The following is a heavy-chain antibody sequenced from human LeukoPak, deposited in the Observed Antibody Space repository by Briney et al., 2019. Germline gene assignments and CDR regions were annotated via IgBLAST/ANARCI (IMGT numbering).Heavy chain of an antibody. D-gene: IGHD3-9*01. CDR1: GGSVSSASYY. CDR2: IYASGNT. CDR3: ARGSAVLRYFDWLFHHNWFDP. Sequence: SETLSLTCTVSGGSVSSASYYWTWIRQPPGKGLEWIGYIYASGNTNYNPSLKSRVTISVDTSKNQFSLKLSSATAADTAVYYCARGSAVLRYFDWLFHHNWFDPWGQGTLVTVSS. V-gene: IGHV4-61*01. J-gene: IGHJ5*02.